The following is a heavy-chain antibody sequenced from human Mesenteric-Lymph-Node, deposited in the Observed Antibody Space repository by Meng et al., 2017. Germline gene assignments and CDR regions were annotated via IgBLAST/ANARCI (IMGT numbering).Heavy chain of an antibody. CDR1: GFTFSSYA. CDR2: IWYDGSNK. V-gene: IGHV3-33*08. D-gene: IGHD6-19*01. Sequence: GESLKISCAASGFTFSSYAMHWVRQAPGKGLEWVAVIWYDGSNKYYADSVKGRFTISRDNSKYTLYLQMNSLRAEYTGVYYCATTAVAGTIYYFDYWGQGTLVTVSS. CDR3: ATTAVAGTIYYFDY. J-gene: IGHJ4*02.